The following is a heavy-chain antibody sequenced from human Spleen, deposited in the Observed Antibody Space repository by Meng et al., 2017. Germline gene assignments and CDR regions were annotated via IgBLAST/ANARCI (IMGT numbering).Heavy chain of an antibody. CDR1: GFTLSNYA. J-gene: IGHJ3*02. CDR3: ARDRAYDDYGDAFDI. Sequence: GGSLRLSCAASGFTLSNYAMTWVRQAPGKGLEWVSSITSSSSYIWYTDSVKGRFTISRDNAKNSLYLQMNSLRADDTAVYYCARDRAYDDYGDAFDIWGQGTMVTVSS. D-gene: IGHD4-17*01. V-gene: IGHV3-21*01. CDR2: ITSSSSYI.